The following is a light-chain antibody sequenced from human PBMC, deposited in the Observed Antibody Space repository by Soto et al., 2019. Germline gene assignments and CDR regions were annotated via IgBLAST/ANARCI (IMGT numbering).Light chain of an antibody. Sequence: ENVLTQSPGTLSLSPGERATLSCRASQTVSGSYVAWYQQKPGQTPRLLIYGASSRATGIPDRFSGSGSGTDFTLTISRLEPEDFAVYHCQQSVDSPLTVGGGTKLDSK. CDR2: GAS. V-gene: IGKV3-20*01. J-gene: IGKJ4*01. CDR1: QTVSGSY. CDR3: QQSVDSPLT.